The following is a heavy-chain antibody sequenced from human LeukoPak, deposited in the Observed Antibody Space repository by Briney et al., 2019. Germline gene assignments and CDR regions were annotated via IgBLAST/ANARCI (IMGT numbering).Heavy chain of an antibody. D-gene: IGHD3-22*01. CDR1: GFTFDDYA. J-gene: IGHJ5*02. CDR3: AKDSQAYYYDSSGRDNWFDP. V-gene: IGHV3-9*01. Sequence: PGGSLRLSCAASGFTFDDYAMHWVRQAPGKGLEWVSGISWNSGSKGYADSVKGRFTLSRDNAKNSLYLQMNSLRAEDTALYYCAKDSQAYYYDSSGRDNWFDPWGQGTLVTVSS. CDR2: ISWNSGSK.